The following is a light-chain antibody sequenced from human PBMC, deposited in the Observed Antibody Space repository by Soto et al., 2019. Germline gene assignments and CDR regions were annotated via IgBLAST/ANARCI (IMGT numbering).Light chain of an antibody. CDR2: GAS. CDR3: QQYKNWPPLT. J-gene: IGKJ4*01. CDR1: QTLSSSN. Sequence: EIVLTQSPAILSLSPGERATLSCRPSQTLSSSNLAWYQHKPGQAPRLLIVGASIRATGVPGRFSGGGSGTEFTLTISSLQSEDFAVYYCQQYKNWPPLTFGGGTTVEIK. V-gene: IGKV3-15*01.